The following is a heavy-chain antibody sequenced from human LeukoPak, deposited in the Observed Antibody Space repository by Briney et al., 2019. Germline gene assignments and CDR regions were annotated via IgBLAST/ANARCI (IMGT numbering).Heavy chain of an antibody. D-gene: IGHD2-2*01. CDR1: GYSFTTYW. CDR2: IYPGDSDT. J-gene: IGHJ4*02. Sequence: GESLKISCRGSGYSFTTYWIGWVRQMPGKGLEWMGIIYPGDSDTRYSPSFQGQVTMSAVKSINTAYLQWSSLKASDTAMYYCARRQGCSSTSCPPDSWGQGTLVTVSS. CDR3: ARRQGCSSTSCPPDS. V-gene: IGHV5-51*01.